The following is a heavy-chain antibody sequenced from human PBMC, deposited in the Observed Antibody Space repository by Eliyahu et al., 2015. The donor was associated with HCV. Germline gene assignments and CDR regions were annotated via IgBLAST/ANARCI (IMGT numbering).Heavy chain of an antibody. CDR3: ARDYTVRGVIPPIVDY. D-gene: IGHD3-10*01. CDR2: IXDNGGT. J-gene: IGHJ4*02. CDR1: GFSLSDFA. V-gene: IGHV3-23*01. Sequence: EVQLLESGGGLIXPGGSLRVSCATSGFSLSDFAVSWVRQAPGKGLEWVSGIXDNGGTYYAQSVRGRFTISRDXFENRVXLQMNNLRAEDTAVYYCARDYTVRGVIPPIVDYWGQGTLVTVSS.